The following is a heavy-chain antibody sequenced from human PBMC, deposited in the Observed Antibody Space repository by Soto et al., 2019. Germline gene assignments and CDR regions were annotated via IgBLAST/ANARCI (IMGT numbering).Heavy chain of an antibody. D-gene: IGHD5-12*01. CDR1: GGSISSYY. J-gene: IGHJ6*03. V-gene: IGHV4-59*01. CDR2: IYYSGST. CDR3: AGQRGYSGYDHYYYYYMDV. Sequence: PSETLSLTCTVSGGSISSYYWSWIRQPPGKGLKWIGYIYYSGSTNYNPSLKSRVTISVDTSKNQFSLKLSSVTAADTAVYYCAGQRGYSGYDHYYYYYMDVWGKGTTVTVSS.